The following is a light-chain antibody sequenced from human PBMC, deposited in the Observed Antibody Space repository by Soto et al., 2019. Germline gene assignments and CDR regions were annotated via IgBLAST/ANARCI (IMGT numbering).Light chain of an antibody. CDR1: QSVGSS. CDR3: QQSYSSPPT. J-gene: IGKJ1*01. CDR2: DAS. V-gene: IGKV3-11*01. Sequence: EIVMTQSPATLSLFPGERATLFFRVSQSVGSSLAWYQQKPGQAPRLLIYDASNRATGIPARFSGSRSGPDFTLTISSLQPEDFATYYCQQSYSSPPTFGQGTKVDIK.